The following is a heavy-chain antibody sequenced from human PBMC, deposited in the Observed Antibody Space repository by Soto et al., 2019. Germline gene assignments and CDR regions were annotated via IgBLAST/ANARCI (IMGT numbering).Heavy chain of an antibody. CDR2: IYYSGST. V-gene: IGHV4-61*01. CDR3: GRAAPTYYDFWSGYYGSWFDP. Sequence: SSETLSLTCTVSGGSVSSGSYYWSWIRQPPGKGLEWIGYIYYSGSTNYNPSLKSRVTISVDTSKNQFSLKLSSVTAADTAVYYCGRAAPTYYDFWSGYYGSWFDPWGQGTLVTVSS. J-gene: IGHJ5*02. D-gene: IGHD3-3*01. CDR1: GGSVSSGSYY.